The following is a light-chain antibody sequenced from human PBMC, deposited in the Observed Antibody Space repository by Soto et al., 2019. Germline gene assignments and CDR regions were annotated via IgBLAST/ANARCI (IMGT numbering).Light chain of an antibody. CDR2: AAS. Sequence: DIQMTQSPSSLSASVGDRVTITCRASQSISTHLNWYQQKPGKAPNLLIYAASSLKSGVPSRFSGSGSGTDFTRTISSLQPEDFSTYFCQQSYITPAGFGGGTKVEIK. J-gene: IGKJ4*01. V-gene: IGKV1-39*01. CDR1: QSISTH. CDR3: QQSYITPAG.